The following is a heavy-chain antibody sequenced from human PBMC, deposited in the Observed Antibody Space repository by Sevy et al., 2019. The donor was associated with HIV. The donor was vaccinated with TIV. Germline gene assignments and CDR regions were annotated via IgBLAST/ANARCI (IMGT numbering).Heavy chain of an antibody. J-gene: IGHJ4*02. D-gene: IGHD6-19*01. V-gene: IGHV3-48*02. CDR3: ARPGSGWFEFDS. CDR1: GFTFSRYS. CDR2: IGSTGPTI. Sequence: GGSLRLSCVASGFTFSRYSMNWVRQAPGKGLEWVSNIGSTGPTIYYADSVKGRFTNSRDNAKNSLYLQMNSLGEEDTAVYYCARPGSGWFEFDSWGQGTLVTVSS.